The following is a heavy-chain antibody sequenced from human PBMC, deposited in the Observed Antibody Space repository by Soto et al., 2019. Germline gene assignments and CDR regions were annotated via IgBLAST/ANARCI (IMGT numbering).Heavy chain of an antibody. J-gene: IGHJ6*02. V-gene: IGHV1-69*01. CDR3: ARIFWSGPTYYYYGMDV. D-gene: IGHD3-3*01. Sequence: QVQLVQSGAEMKKPGSSVKVSCKASGGTFSSYAINWVRQAPGQGLEWMGGIIPIFGTANYAQKFQGRVTITADESTSTAYMELSSLRSEDTAVYYCARIFWSGPTYYYYGMDVWGQGTTVTVSS. CDR1: GGTFSSYA. CDR2: IIPIFGTA.